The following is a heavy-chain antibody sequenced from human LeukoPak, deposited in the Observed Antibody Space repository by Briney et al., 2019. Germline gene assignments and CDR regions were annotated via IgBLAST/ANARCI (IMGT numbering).Heavy chain of an antibody. CDR3: AREGP. V-gene: IGHV3-30-3*01. CDR2: ISYDGSNK. CDR1: GFTFSSYA. J-gene: IGHJ5*02. Sequence: GGSLRLSCAASGFTFSSYAMQWVRQVPGKGLEWVAVISYDGSNKYYADSVKGRFTISRDNSKNTLYLQMNSLRAEDRAVYYCAREGPWGQGTLVTVSS.